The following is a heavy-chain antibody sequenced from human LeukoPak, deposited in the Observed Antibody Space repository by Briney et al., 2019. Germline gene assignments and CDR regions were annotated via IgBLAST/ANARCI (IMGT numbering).Heavy chain of an antibody. J-gene: IGHJ3*02. V-gene: IGHV1-8*01. D-gene: IGHD2-15*01. CDR3: ARGPFRHCSGGSCTYAFDI. CDR2: MNPNSGNT. Sequence: ASVKVSCKASGYTFTSYDINWVRQATGQGLEWMGWMNPNSGNTGYAQKFQGRVTMTRNTSISTAYMELSSLRSEDTAVYYCARGPFRHCSGGSCTYAFDIWGQGTMVTVSS. CDR1: GYTFTSYD.